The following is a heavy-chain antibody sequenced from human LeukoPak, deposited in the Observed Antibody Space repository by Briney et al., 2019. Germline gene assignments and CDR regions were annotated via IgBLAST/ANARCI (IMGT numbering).Heavy chain of an antibody. CDR2: IYPGDSDT. Sequence: GESLKISCKGSGYSFTSYWIGWVRQMPGKGLEWMGIIYPGDSDTRYSPSFQGQVTISADKSISTAYQQWSSLKASDTAMYYCARLDNYYDSSGYYYNWFDPWGQGTLVTVSS. CDR1: GYSFTSYW. V-gene: IGHV5-51*01. D-gene: IGHD3-22*01. CDR3: ARLDNYYDSSGYYYNWFDP. J-gene: IGHJ5*02.